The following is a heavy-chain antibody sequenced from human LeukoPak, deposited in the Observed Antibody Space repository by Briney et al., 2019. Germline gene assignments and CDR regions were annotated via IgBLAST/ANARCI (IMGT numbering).Heavy chain of an antibody. V-gene: IGHV3-23*01. J-gene: IGHJ4*02. D-gene: IGHD2-15*01. CDR1: GFTFSSYS. CDR3: AKLHRLVVVAPTPAY. CDR2: ISASGGRT. Sequence: GGSLRLSCAASGFTFSSYSMNWVRQASGKGLEWVSGISASGGRTFYADSVKGRFTISRDNSKNTLYLQMNSLRAEDTAVYYCAKLHRLVVVAPTPAYWGQGTLVTVSS.